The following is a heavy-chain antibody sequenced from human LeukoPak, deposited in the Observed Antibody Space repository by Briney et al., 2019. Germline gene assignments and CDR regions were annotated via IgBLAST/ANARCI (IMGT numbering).Heavy chain of an antibody. CDR3: ARGAGYCTSTSCHLWSDY. CDR1: GFTFSSYS. V-gene: IGHV3-21*06. D-gene: IGHD2-2*01. Sequence: EGSLRLSCAASGFTFSSYSMKWVRQAPGKGLERVSSISSSSNIYYADSVKGRFAISRDNAKNSLYLQMNSLRAEDTAVYYCARGAGYCTSTSCHLWSDYWGQGTLVTVSS. CDR2: ISSSSNI. J-gene: IGHJ4*02.